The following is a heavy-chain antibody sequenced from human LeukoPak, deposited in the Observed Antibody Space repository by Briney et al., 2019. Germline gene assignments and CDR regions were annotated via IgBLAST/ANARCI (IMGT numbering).Heavy chain of an antibody. D-gene: IGHD2-15*01. V-gene: IGHV3-30*18. J-gene: IGHJ4*02. Sequence: PGRSLRLSCAASGFTFSSYGTHWVRQAPGKGLEWVAVISYDGSNKYYADSVKGRFTISRDNSKNTLYLQMNSLRAEDTAVYYCAKDYGRYCSGGSCYPFDYWGQGTLVTVSS. CDR3: AKDYGRYCSGGSCYPFDY. CDR2: ISYDGSNK. CDR1: GFTFSSYG.